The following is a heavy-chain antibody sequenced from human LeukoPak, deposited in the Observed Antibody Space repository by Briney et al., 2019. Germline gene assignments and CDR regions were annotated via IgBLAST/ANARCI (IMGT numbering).Heavy chain of an antibody. D-gene: IGHD6-13*01. V-gene: IGHV1-18*01. J-gene: IGHJ2*01. CDR1: GYTFTTYN. Sequence: ASVKVSCKASGYTFTTYNINWVRQAPGQGLEWMGWISGYNGNTNYAQKLQGRVTMTTDTSTSTAYMELRSLRSEDTAVYYCARVYYSSSYDYWYFDLWGRGTLVTVSS. CDR3: ARVYYSSSYDYWYFDL. CDR2: ISGYNGNT.